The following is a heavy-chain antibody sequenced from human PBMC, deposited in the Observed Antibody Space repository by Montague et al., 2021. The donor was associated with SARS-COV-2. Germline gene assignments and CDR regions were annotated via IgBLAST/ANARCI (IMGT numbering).Heavy chain of an antibody. D-gene: IGHD1-26*01. CDR2: TYYRSRWSN. CDR3: AREWWAVGVSFDY. V-gene: IGHV6-1*01. CDR1: GDSVSSNSAT. Sequence: CAISGDSVSSNSATWHWIRQSPSRGLEWLGRTYYRSRWSNDYAVSVRSRIIINPDTSTNQFSLQLSSVTPEDTAVYFCAREWWAVGVSFDYWSQGTLVTVSS. J-gene: IGHJ4*02.